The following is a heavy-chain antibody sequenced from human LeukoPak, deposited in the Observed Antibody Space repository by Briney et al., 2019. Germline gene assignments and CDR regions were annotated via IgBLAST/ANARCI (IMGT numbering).Heavy chain of an antibody. D-gene: IGHD3-10*01. CDR3: ARGRVVRGVMAY. V-gene: IGHV4-34*01. CDR2: INHSGST. J-gene: IGHJ4*02. CDR1: GGFFSGYY. Sequence: SETLSLTCAVYGGFFSGYYWSWIRQPPGKGQEWIGEINHSGSTNYNPSLKSRVTISVDTSKNQFSLKLSSVTAADTAVYYCARGRVVRGVMAYWGQGTLVTVSS.